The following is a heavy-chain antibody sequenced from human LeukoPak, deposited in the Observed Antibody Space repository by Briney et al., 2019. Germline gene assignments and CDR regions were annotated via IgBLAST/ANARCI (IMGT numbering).Heavy chain of an antibody. V-gene: IGHV3-21*01. Sequence: GGSLRLPCAASGFTFSTYSMNWVRQAPGKGLEWVSSISSGSSYIYYADSVKGRFTISRDNTKNSLYLQMNSLRAEDTAVYYCASDPFDIWGQGTMVTVSS. CDR2: ISSGSSYI. CDR3: ASDPFDI. CDR1: GFTFSTYS. J-gene: IGHJ3*02.